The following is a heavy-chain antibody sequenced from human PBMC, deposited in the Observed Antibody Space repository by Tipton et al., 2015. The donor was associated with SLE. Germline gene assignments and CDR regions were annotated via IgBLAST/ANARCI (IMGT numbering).Heavy chain of an antibody. D-gene: IGHD6-13*01. CDR2: ISYDGSNK. CDR3: ASALSKGIANY. J-gene: IGHJ4*02. V-gene: IGHV3-30*04. CDR1: GFTFSSHA. Sequence: SLRLSCAASGFTFSSHAMHWVRQAPGKGLEWVAVISYDGSNKYYADSVKGRFTISRDNSKNTLYLQMNSLRAEDTAVYYCASALSKGIANYWGQGTLVTVSS.